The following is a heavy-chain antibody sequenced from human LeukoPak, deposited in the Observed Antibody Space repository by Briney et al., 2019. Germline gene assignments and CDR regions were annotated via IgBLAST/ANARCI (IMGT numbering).Heavy chain of an antibody. CDR1: GFTFSSYS. Sequence: GGSLRLSRAASGFTFSSYSMNWVRPAPGKGLEWVSSISSSSRYLYYAASVKGRFTISRDNAKNSLYLQMNSLRAEDTAVYYCARGGYSSRDPIDYGGQENLVSVS. D-gene: IGHD6-13*01. J-gene: IGHJ4*02. CDR3: ARGGYSSRDPIDY. CDR2: ISSSSRYL. V-gene: IGHV3-21*01.